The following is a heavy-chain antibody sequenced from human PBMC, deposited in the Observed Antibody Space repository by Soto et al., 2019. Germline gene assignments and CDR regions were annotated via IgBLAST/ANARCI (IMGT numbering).Heavy chain of an antibody. CDR1: GFTFTNYA. J-gene: IGHJ6*02. Sequence: QVLLVESGGGVVQPGRSLRLSCAASGFTFTNYAMHWVRQAPGKGLEWVAVISNDGSNKYYADSVKGRFTISRDNSKNTLYLQMNSLRAEDTAVYYCARDRSIAARPYYYYYYGMDVWGQGTTVTVSS. CDR2: ISNDGSNK. V-gene: IGHV3-30*03. D-gene: IGHD6-6*01. CDR3: ARDRSIAARPYYYYYYGMDV.